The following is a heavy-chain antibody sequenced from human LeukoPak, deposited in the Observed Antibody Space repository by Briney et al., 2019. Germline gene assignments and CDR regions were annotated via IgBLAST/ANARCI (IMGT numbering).Heavy chain of an antibody. J-gene: IGHJ5*02. Sequence: SETLSLTCAVSGYSISIGYYWGWIRQPPGKGLEWIWSIYHIGSTYYNPSLKSRVTISVDTSTNQLSLKLSSVTAADTAVYYCASRVYYYGPGSYYSWFDPWGQGTLVTVSS. V-gene: IGHV4-38-2*01. CDR1: GYSISIGYY. CDR2: IYHIGST. D-gene: IGHD3-10*01. CDR3: ASRVYYYGPGSYYSWFDP.